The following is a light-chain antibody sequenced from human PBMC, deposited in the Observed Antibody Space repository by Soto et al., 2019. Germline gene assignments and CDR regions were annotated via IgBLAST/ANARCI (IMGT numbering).Light chain of an antibody. J-gene: IGKJ5*01. CDR3: QQYNNWPFS. V-gene: IGKV3-15*01. CDR2: GAS. CDR1: QSVRTK. Sequence: EIVMTQSPATLSVSPGEGATLSCRASQSVRTKLAWYQQKAGQAPRLLIYGASTRATGIPARFSGSGSGTEFTLTISSLQSEDFAVYFCQQYNNWPFSFGQGTRLEIK.